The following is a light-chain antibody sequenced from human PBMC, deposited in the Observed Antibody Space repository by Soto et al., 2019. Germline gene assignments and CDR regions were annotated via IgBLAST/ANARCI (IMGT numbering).Light chain of an antibody. CDR2: EGS. J-gene: IGLJ2*01. Sequence: QSALTQPASVSGSPGQSITISCTGTSSEVGSYNLVSWYQQHPGKAPKLMIYEGSKRPSGVSNRFSGSKSGNTASLTISGLQGEDEADYYCCSYAGSRTFVVFGGGTKLTVL. CDR3: CSYAGSRTFVV. V-gene: IGLV2-23*03. CDR1: SSEVGSYNL.